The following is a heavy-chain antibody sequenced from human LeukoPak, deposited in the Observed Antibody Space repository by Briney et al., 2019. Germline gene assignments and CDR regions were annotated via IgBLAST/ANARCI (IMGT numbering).Heavy chain of an antibody. CDR2: VHYTGTT. CDR3: ARRVQSYFDY. Sequence: PSETLSLTCTVSGGSINNYYWNWIRQPPGKRLEWIGYVHYTGTTNYNPSLKSRVTISVHTSESQFSLRLSSVTAADTAIYYCARRVQSYFDYWGQGTLVTVSS. J-gene: IGHJ4*02. V-gene: IGHV4-59*01. CDR1: GGSINNYY. D-gene: IGHD1-1*01.